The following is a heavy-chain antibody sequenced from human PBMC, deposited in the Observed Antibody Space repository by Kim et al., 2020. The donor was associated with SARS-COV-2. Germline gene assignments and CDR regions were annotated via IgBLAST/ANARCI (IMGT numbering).Heavy chain of an antibody. Sequence: GGSLRLSCAASGFTFSNYWMSWVRQAPGKGLEWVANIKQDGIDKYYVDSVKGRFTISRDNAKNSLYLQMNSLRAEDTAVYYCAGDRTVTWFDPWGQGTLGTVSS. J-gene: IGHJ5*02. CDR2: IKQDGIDK. CDR1: GFTFSNYW. D-gene: IGHD4-17*01. CDR3: AGDRTVTWFDP. V-gene: IGHV3-7*01.